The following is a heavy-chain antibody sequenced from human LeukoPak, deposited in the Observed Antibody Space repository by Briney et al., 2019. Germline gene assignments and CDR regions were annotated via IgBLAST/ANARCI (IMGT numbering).Heavy chain of an antibody. CDR3: ARVAYGSAWGYFDY. Sequence: TGGSLRLSCAASGFTLSSYWMSWVRQAPGKGLKWVANIKQGGSEKYYVDSVKGRFTISRDNAKNSLYLQMNCLRAEDTAVYYCARVAYGSAWGYFDYWGQGTLVTVSS. J-gene: IGHJ4*02. V-gene: IGHV3-7*01. CDR2: IKQGGSEK. CDR1: GFTLSSYW. D-gene: IGHD3-10*01.